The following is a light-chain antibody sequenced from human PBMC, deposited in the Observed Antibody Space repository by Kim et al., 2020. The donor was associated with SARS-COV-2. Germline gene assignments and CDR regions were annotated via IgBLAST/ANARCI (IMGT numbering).Light chain of an antibody. J-gene: IGKJ1*01. CDR3: QKNNSAPWT. V-gene: IGKV1-27*01. CDR1: QVIANS. Sequence: ASVGDRVTITCRARQVIANSLAWYQQKPGKGAQVLIYAASTWQSGVPSRFSGSGSGTEFTLTIGSLQTEDVATYYCQKNNSAPWTFGPGTKVDIK. CDR2: AAS.